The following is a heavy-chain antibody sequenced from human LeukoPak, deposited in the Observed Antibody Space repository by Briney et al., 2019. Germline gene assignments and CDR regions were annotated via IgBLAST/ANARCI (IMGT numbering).Heavy chain of an antibody. Sequence: SETLSLTCAVSGGSFSGYYWSWIRQPPGKCLEWIGEINHSGNTNYNPSLKSRVTISVDTSNNQFSLKLSPVTAADTAVYYCARDGDMLATIFDFWGQGTLVTVCS. J-gene: IGHJ4*02. V-gene: IGHV4-34*01. D-gene: IGHD5-12*01. CDR3: ARDGDMLATIFDF. CDR1: GGSFSGYY. CDR2: INHSGNT.